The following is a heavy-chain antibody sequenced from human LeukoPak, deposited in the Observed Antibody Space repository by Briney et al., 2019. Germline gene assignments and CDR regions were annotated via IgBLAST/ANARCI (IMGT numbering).Heavy chain of an antibody. D-gene: IGHD5-12*01. V-gene: IGHV3-23*01. Sequence: GGSLRLSCTGSGFTFSTYAMSWVRQAPGKGLEWVSVISGSGGSTYYADPVKGRFTISRDNSKNTLHLQMSSLRAEDTAVYYCARDLGYSLGARSPWGQGTLVTVSS. CDR2: ISGSGGST. CDR1: GFTFSTYA. CDR3: ARDLGYSLGARSP. J-gene: IGHJ1*01.